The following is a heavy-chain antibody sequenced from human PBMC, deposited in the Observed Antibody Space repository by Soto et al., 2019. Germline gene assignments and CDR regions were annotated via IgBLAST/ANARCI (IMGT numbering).Heavy chain of an antibody. CDR2: IKSKTDGGTT. CDR3: AKDPLGYCSGGSCSDI. Sequence: GGSLRLSCAASGFTFSNAWMSWVRQAPGKGLEWVGRIKSKTDGGTTDYAAPVKGRFTISRDDSKNTLYLQMNSLKTEDTAVYYCAKDPLGYCSGGSCSDIWGQGTMVTVSS. CDR1: GFTFSNAW. J-gene: IGHJ3*02. V-gene: IGHV3-15*01. D-gene: IGHD2-15*01.